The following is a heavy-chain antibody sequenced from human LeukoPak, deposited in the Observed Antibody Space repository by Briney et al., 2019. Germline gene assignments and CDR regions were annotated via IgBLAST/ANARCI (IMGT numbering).Heavy chain of an antibody. J-gene: IGHJ4*02. CDR3: ARDSSSGPVDY. D-gene: IGHD3-22*01. V-gene: IGHV4-4*07. CDR2: IYTSGST. Sequence: PSETLSLTCSVSSCSINSNYYWGWIRQPAGKGLEWIGRIYTSGSTNYNPSLKSRVTMSVDTSKNQFSLKLSSVTAADTAVYYCARDSSSGPVDYWGQGTLVTVSS. CDR1: SCSINSNYY.